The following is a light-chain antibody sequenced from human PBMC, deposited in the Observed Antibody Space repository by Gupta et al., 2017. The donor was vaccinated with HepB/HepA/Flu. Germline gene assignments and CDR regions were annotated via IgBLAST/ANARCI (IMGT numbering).Light chain of an antibody. CDR3: QQSDSTPYT. CDR1: QNISTY. V-gene: IGKV1-39*01. CDR2: AAS. J-gene: IGKJ2*01. Sequence: DIQMTQSPSSQSASVGDRVTITCRTSQNISTYLNWYQQKPGKAPKLLIYAASSLQSGVPSRFSGSGSGTDFTLTISRLQPEDFSTYYCQQSDSTPYTFGQGTKLEIK.